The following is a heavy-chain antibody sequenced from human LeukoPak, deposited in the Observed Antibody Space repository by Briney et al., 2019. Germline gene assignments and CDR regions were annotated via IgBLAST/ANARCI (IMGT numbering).Heavy chain of an antibody. D-gene: IGHD6-25*01. CDR3: ARYPGRAAAVPRFDY. Sequence: GGSLRLSCVVSGFTVSKNYMTWVRQAPGKGLEWVSTIYSSGTTYYADSVKGRFSISRDDSKNTLYLQVNSLRVEDTAVYYCARYPGRAAAVPRFDYWGQGTLVSVSS. CDR2: IYSSGTT. J-gene: IGHJ4*02. V-gene: IGHV3-66*01. CDR1: GFTVSKNY.